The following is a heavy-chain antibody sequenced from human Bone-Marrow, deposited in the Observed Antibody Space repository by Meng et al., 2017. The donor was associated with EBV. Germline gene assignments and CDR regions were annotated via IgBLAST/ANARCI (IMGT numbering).Heavy chain of an antibody. J-gene: IGHJ4*02. Sequence: QLVQAGAEVKKPGASLKVSCKASGYTFTGYYIHWVRQAPGQGLEWVGWINPNSGGTNYAEKFQGRVTMTRDTSITTAFMELSSLKSDDTAVYYCAMGLATDFDYWGQGTLVTVSS. CDR3: AMGLATDFDY. CDR2: INPNSGGT. D-gene: IGHD5-12*01. V-gene: IGHV1-2*02. CDR1: GYTFTGYY.